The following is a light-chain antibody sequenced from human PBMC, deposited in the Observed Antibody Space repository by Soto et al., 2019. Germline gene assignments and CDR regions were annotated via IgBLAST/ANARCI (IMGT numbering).Light chain of an antibody. Sequence: EILMTQSPATLSVSPGDRATLSCRASQSVDNDLAWYQQKPGQPPRLLIYDASTRATGIPARFRGSQSGTEFTLTISSLLSEDFAVYSCQQYNNWPLTFGGGTRW. J-gene: IGKJ4*01. CDR2: DAS. V-gene: IGKV3D-15*01. CDR1: QSVDND. CDR3: QQYNNWPLT.